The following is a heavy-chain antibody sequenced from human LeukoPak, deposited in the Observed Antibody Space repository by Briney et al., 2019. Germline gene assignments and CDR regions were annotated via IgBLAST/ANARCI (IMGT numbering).Heavy chain of an antibody. V-gene: IGHV3-30*18. CDR3: AKAAVSGSYYPSLWVYYYYYGMDV. Sequence: PGRSLRLSCAASGFTFSSYGMHWVRQAPGKGLEWVAVISYDGSNKYYADSVKGRFTISRDNSKNTLYLQMNSLRAEDTAVYYCAKAAVSGSYYPSLWVYYYYYGMDVWGLGTTVTVSS. J-gene: IGHJ6*02. D-gene: IGHD3-10*01. CDR1: GFTFSSYG. CDR2: ISYDGSNK.